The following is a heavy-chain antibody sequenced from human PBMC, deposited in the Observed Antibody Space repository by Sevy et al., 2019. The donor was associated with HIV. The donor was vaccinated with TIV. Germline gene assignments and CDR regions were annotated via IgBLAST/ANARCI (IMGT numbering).Heavy chain of an antibody. J-gene: IGHJ3*02. CDR3: ARHCSGTSCSHAFDI. Sequence: ETLSLTCAVYGGSFSGYYWSWIRQPPGKGLEWIGEINHSGSTNYNPSLKSRVTISVDMSKNQFSLKLSSVTAADTAVYYCARHCSGTSCSHAFDIWGQGTMVTVSS. V-gene: IGHV4-34*01. CDR2: INHSGST. CDR1: GGSFSGYY. D-gene: IGHD2-2*01.